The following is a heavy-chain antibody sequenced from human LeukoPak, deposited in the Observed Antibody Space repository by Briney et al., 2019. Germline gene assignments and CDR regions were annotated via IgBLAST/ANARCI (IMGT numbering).Heavy chain of an antibody. CDR3: ARHGYYDSSGYYQSNFDY. CDR2: IYYSGST. J-gene: IGHJ4*02. V-gene: IGHV4-39*01. CDR1: GGSISSSSYY. Sequence: SETLSLTCTVSGGSISSSSYYWGWIRQPPGKGLEWIVSIYYSGSTYYNPSLKSRVTISVDTSKNQFSLKLSSVTAADTAVYYCARHGYYDSSGYYQSNFDYWGQGTLVTVSS. D-gene: IGHD3-22*01.